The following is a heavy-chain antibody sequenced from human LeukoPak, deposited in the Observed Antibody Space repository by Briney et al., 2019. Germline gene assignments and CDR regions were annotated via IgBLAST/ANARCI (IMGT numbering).Heavy chain of an antibody. D-gene: IGHD6-19*01. CDR2: IYYSGST. CDR1: GGSFSGYY. V-gene: IGHV4-59*01. CDR3: ARQPVAPDY. J-gene: IGHJ4*02. Sequence: SETLSLTCAVYGGSFSGYYWSWIRRPPGKGLEWIGYIYYSGSTSYNPSLKSRVTMSVDTSKNQFSLKLSSVTAADTAVYYCARQPVAPDYWGQGTLVTVSS.